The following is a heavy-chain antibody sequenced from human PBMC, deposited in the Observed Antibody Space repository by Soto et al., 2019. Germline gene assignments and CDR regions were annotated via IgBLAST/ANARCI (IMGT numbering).Heavy chain of an antibody. Sequence: SVKVSCKASGGTFSNHAINWVRQAPGQGLEWMGRIIPIFTTTNYAQKFQGRVTITADESTITAYMELSSLKHDDTAVYYCAREVAADGTFREDVFDIWGQGTMVTVSS. CDR3: AREVAADGTFREDVFDI. CDR1: GGTFSNHA. J-gene: IGHJ3*02. V-gene: IGHV1-69*13. D-gene: IGHD6-13*01. CDR2: IIPIFTTT.